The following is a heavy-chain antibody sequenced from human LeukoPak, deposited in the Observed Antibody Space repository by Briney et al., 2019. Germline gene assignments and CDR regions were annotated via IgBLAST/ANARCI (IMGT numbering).Heavy chain of an antibody. Sequence: SVKVSCKASVGTFSSYAISWVRQAPGQGLEWMGGIIPIFGTANYAQKFQGRVTITTDESTSTAYMELSSLRSEDTAVYYCASLRLQGEMATDYWGQGTLVTVSS. CDR1: VGTFSSYA. CDR3: ASLRLQGEMATDY. D-gene: IGHD5-24*01. V-gene: IGHV1-69*05. J-gene: IGHJ4*02. CDR2: IIPIFGTA.